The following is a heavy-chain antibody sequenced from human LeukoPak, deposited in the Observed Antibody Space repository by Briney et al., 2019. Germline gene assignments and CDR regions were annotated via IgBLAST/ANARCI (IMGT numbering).Heavy chain of an antibody. CDR3: ARLVAYCSSASCTDF. J-gene: IGHJ4*02. Sequence: SETLSLTCTVSGGPITSYYWSWVRQPPGKGLEWIGYIYYSGSTSYNPSLKSRVTISLDTSSNQLSLKLSSVTTADTAVYYCARLVAYCSSASCTDFWGQGTLVTVSS. CDR1: GGPITSYY. V-gene: IGHV4-59*01. D-gene: IGHD2-2*01. CDR2: IYYSGST.